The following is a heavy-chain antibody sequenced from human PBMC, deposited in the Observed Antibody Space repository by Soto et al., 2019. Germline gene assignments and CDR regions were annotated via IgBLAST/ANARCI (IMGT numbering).Heavy chain of an antibody. CDR2: ISYDGSNK. V-gene: IGHV3-30-3*01. Sequence: PGGSLRLSCAAPGFTFSSYAMHWVRQAPGKGLEWVAVISYDGSNKYYADSVKGRFTISRDNSKNTLYLQMNSLRAEDTAVYYCARDRRSSGWTYYYGMDVWGQGTTVTVSS. J-gene: IGHJ6*02. CDR3: ARDRRSSGWTYYYGMDV. CDR1: GFTFSSYA. D-gene: IGHD6-19*01.